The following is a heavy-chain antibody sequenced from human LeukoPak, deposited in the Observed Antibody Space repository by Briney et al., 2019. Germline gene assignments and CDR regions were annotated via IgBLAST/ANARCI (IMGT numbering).Heavy chain of an antibody. V-gene: IGHV3-9*01. Sequence: GRSLRLSCAASGFTFDDYAMHWVRQAPGKGLEWVSGISWNSGSIGYADSVKGRFTISRDNAKNSLYLQMNGLRAEDTALYYCAKTRGYNWNDESPLDYWAREPWSPSPQ. CDR2: ISWNSGSI. CDR3: AKTRGYNWNDESPLDY. J-gene: IGHJ4*02. D-gene: IGHD1-1*01. CDR1: GFTFDDYA.